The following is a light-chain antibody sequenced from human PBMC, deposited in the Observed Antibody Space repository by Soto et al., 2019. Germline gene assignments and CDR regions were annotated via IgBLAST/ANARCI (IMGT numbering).Light chain of an antibody. CDR3: HQYNNLWT. CDR2: GAS. Sequence: EIEMTPFSATPSVSPGERVTLSCRAIHSVSCRLACEQLKPVQSPRLLIYGASTGATGIPARFSCSGSGTECTLPLSSLQSEDFGVYYWHQYNNLWTFGQETKV. V-gene: IGKV3-15*01. J-gene: IGKJ1*01. CDR1: HSVSCR.